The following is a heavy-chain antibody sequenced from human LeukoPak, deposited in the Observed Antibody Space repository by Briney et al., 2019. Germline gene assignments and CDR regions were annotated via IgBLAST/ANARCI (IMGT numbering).Heavy chain of an antibody. D-gene: IGHD3-10*01. CDR1: GYTFTSYD. Sequence: ASVKVSCKASGYTFTSYDIDWVRQATGQGLEWMGWMNPNRGNTGYAQKFQGRVTMTRNTSISTAHMELSSLRSEDTAVYYCARGGRGSGILLYYYYYYMDVWGKGTTVTVSS. CDR2: MNPNRGNT. CDR3: ARGGRGSGILLYYYYYYMDV. V-gene: IGHV1-8*01. J-gene: IGHJ6*03.